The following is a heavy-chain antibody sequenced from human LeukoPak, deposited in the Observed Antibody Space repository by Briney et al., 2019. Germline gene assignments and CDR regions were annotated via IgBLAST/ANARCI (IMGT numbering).Heavy chain of an antibody. CDR2: INPNSGGT. V-gene: IGHV1-2*06. CDR1: GYTFTGYY. CDR3: ASCAYYDILTGYYKHWFDP. J-gene: IGHJ5*02. D-gene: IGHD3-9*01. Sequence: ASVKVSCKASGYTFTGYYMHWVRQAPGQGLEWMGRINPNSGGTNYAQKFQGRVTMTRDTSISTAYMELSRLRSDDTAVYYCASCAYYDILTGYYKHWFDPWGQGTLVTVSS.